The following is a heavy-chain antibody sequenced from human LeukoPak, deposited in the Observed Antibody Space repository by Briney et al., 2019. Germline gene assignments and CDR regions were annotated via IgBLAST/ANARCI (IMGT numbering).Heavy chain of an antibody. J-gene: IGHJ4*02. Sequence: GGSLRLSCAASGFTFSNNWMRWVRQAPGKVLVWVSRINSDGRTTTYADSVKGRFTISRDNAKNTLYLQMNSLRAEDTAVYYCAMIKEGWGQGTLVTVSS. V-gene: IGHV3-74*01. CDR2: INSDGRTT. D-gene: IGHD3-22*01. CDR1: GFTFSNNW. CDR3: AMIKEG.